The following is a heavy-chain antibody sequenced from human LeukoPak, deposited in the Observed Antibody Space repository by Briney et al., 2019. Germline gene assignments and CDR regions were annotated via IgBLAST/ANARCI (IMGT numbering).Heavy chain of an antibody. J-gene: IGHJ3*02. CDR1: GYTFTSYY. CDR2: INPSGGST. D-gene: IGHD3-3*01. V-gene: IGHV1-46*03. Sequence: GASVKVSCKASGYTFTSYYMHWVGQAPGQGLEWMGIINPSGGSTSYAQKFQGRVTMTRDTSTSTVYMELSSLRSEDTAVYYCATPGGNYYDFWSGYSQGAFDIWGQGTMVTVSS. CDR3: ATPGGNYYDFWSGYSQGAFDI.